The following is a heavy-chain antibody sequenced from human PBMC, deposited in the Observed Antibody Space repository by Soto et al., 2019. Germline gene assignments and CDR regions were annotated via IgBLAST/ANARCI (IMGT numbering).Heavy chain of an antibody. J-gene: IGHJ3*02. CDR1: GGSVSSGSYY. CDR2: IYYSGST. Sequence: PSETLSLTCTVSGGSVSSGSYYWSWIRQPPGKGQDWIGYIYYSGSTNYNLSLKSRVTISVDTSKNQFSLKLSSVTAADTAVYYFARDEGDYYDSSGYYYYAFDIWGQGTMVTVSS. V-gene: IGHV4-61*01. D-gene: IGHD3-22*01. CDR3: ARDEGDYYDSSGYYYYAFDI.